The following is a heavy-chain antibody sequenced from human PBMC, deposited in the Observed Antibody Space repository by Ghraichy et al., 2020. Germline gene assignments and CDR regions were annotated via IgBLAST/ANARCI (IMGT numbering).Heavy chain of an antibody. J-gene: IGHJ4*02. CDR1: GYSISSGYY. V-gene: IGHV4-38-2*02. CDR3: ARSVMITFGGVIVPDAIDY. Sequence: SETLSLTCTVSGYSISSGYYWVWIRQPPGKGLEWIGSIYHSGSTYYNPSLKSRVTISLDTSKNQFSLKLSSVTAAATAIYYCARSVMITFGGVIVPDAIDYWGQGTLVTVSS. D-gene: IGHD3-16*02. CDR2: IYHSGST.